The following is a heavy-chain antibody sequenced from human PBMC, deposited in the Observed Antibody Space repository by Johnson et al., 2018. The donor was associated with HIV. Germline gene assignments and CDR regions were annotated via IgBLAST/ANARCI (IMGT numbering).Heavy chain of an antibody. D-gene: IGHD2-2*01. J-gene: IGHJ3*02. V-gene: IGHV3-30*02. CDR2: IRYDGNDK. CDR1: GFSFSNYG. Sequence: QVQLVESGGGVVQPGGSLRLSCAASGFSFSNYGMHWVRQEPGKGLEWVAFIRYDGNDKYYADSVKGRFTISRDNSKNTLYLQMNSLRAGDTAVYYCAKVCSSSCYARTRLCAFDIWGQGTMVTVAS. CDR3: AKVCSSSCYARTRLCAFDI.